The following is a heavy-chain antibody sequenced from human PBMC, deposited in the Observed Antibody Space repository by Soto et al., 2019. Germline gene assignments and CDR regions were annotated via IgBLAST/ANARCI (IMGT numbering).Heavy chain of an antibody. CDR3: ARDPYMVRGVTLYYYYYYMDV. V-gene: IGHV3-48*01. CDR2: ISSSSSTI. Sequence: PGGSLRLSCAASGFTFSSYSMNWVRQAPGKGLEWVSYISSSSSTIYYADSVKGRFTISRDNAKNSLYLQMNSLRAEDTAVYYCARDPYMVRGVTLYYYYYYMDVWGKGTTVTSP. D-gene: IGHD3-10*01. CDR1: GFTFSSYS. J-gene: IGHJ6*03.